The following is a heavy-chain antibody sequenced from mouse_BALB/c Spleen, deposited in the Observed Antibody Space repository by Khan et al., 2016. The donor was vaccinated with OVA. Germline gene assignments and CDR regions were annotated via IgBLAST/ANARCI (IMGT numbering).Heavy chain of an antibody. Sequence: VQLQQSGAELVKPGASVKLSCSASGFNIKDTYIHWMKQRPEQGLVWIGRIDPPNDDSKYGPKFQAKATLTADTSSNTAYLQLSSLTSEDTAVYYCATLYGNHFAFWGQGTMVSVSS. CDR3: ATLYGNHFAF. J-gene: IGHJ3*01. V-gene: IGHV14-3*02. CDR1: GFNIKDTY. D-gene: IGHD2-1*01. CDR2: IDPPNDDS.